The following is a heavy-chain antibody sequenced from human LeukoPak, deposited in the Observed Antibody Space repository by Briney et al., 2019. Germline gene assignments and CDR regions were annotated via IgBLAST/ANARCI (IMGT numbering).Heavy chain of an antibody. J-gene: IGHJ4*02. Sequence: GGSLRLSCAGSGFTFSSNWMHWVRHVPGKGLVWVSRINSDGSNANYADSVKGRFTISRDNAKNTLYLQMNSLGADDTAVYYCASRDYWDQGTLVTVSS. CDR2: INSDGSNA. CDR3: ASRDY. D-gene: IGHD5-24*01. V-gene: IGHV3-74*01. CDR1: GFTFSSNW.